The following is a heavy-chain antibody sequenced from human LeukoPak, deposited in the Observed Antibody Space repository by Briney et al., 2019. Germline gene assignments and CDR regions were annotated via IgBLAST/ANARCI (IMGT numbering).Heavy chain of an antibody. V-gene: IGHV3-21*01. CDR1: GFTFSSYS. Sequence: GGSLRLSSAASGFTFSSYSMNWVRQAPGKGLEWVSSISSSSSYIYYADSVKGRFTISRDNAKNSLYLQMNSLRAEDTAVYYCAREPQWELLPFDYWGQGTLVTVSS. CDR2: ISSSSSYI. CDR3: AREPQWELLPFDY. D-gene: IGHD1-26*01. J-gene: IGHJ4*02.